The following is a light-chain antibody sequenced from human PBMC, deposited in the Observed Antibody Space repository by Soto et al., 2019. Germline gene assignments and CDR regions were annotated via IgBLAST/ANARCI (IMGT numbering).Light chain of an antibody. CDR2: GAS. Sequence: EIVLTQSPGTLSLSPGERATLSCRASQSVSSSYFAWYQQRFGQAPRLLIYGASSRATGIPDRFSGSGSGTDFTLTISRLEPEDFAVYYCQQYRSSSWTFGQGPKVDIK. CDR3: QQYRSSSWT. CDR1: QSVSSSY. V-gene: IGKV3-20*01. J-gene: IGKJ1*01.